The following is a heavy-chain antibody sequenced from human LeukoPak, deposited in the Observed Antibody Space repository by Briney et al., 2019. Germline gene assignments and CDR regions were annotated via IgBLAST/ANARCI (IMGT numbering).Heavy chain of an antibody. J-gene: IGHJ3*02. CDR1: GFTFSPYW. CDR2: IKDDGSEE. V-gene: IGHV3-7*01. D-gene: IGHD3-10*01. CDR3: ARLAPYYGTGII. Sequence: AGGSLRLSCAASGFTFSPYWMSWVRQAPGKGLEWVATIKDDGSEEYYVDSVEGRFTISRDNAKKSLYPQMGSLRAEDTAVYYCARLAPYYGTGIIWGQGTVVTVSS.